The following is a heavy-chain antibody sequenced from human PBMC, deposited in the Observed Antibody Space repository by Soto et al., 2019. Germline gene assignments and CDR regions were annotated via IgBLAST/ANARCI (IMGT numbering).Heavy chain of an antibody. D-gene: IGHD5-18*01. V-gene: IGHV1-8*01. CDR1: GYTFTSYD. CDR2: TNPNTGNT. Sequence: QVQLVQSGAEVKKPGASVKVSCKASGYTFTSYDINWVRQATGQGLEWMGWTNPNTGNTAYAQKFQGRVTRTRNTSRSTAHIALSSLRSEDTAVYYCARESSYGLVYWGQGPLVTVPS. J-gene: IGHJ4*02. CDR3: ARESSYGLVY.